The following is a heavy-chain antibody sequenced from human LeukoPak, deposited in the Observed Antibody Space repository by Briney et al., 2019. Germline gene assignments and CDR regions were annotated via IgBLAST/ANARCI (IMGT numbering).Heavy chain of an antibody. CDR2: IYYSGST. CDR1: GSSIRRTTYY. Sequence: SETLSLTCTVSGSSIRRTTYYWGWIRQPPGKGLEWIGSIYYSGSTYYNPSLKSRVTISVDTSKNQFSLKLSSVTAADTAVYYCARDGDSSGYYSSWFDPWGQGTLVIVSS. CDR3: ARDGDSSGYYSSWFDP. D-gene: IGHD3-22*01. J-gene: IGHJ5*02. V-gene: IGHV4-39*07.